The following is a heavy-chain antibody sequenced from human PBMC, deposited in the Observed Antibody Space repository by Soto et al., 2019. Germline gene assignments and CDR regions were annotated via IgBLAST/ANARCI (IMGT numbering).Heavy chain of an antibody. V-gene: IGHV3-48*02. Sequence: GGSLRLSCAASGFTFSSYSMNWVRQAPGKGLEWVSYISSSSSTIYYADSVKGRFTISRDNAKNSLYLQMNSLRDEDTAVYYCARDRITMIVVVSTGAFDIWGQGTMVTVSS. CDR1: GFTFSSYS. D-gene: IGHD3-22*01. CDR3: ARDRITMIVVVSTGAFDI. J-gene: IGHJ3*02. CDR2: ISSSSSTI.